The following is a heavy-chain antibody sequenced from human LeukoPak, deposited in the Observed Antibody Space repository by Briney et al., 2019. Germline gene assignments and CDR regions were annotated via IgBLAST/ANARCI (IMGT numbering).Heavy chain of an antibody. CDR2: INGSGGST. Sequence: GGSLRLSCAASGFTFSSYAMSWVRQAPGKGLEWVSDINGSGGSTYYADSVKGRFTISRDNGRNTVFLQMSSLRAEDTALYYCARKSASGNYPLDYWGQGTLVTVSS. V-gene: IGHV3-23*01. CDR1: GFTFSSYA. J-gene: IGHJ4*02. D-gene: IGHD3-10*01. CDR3: ARKSASGNYPLDY.